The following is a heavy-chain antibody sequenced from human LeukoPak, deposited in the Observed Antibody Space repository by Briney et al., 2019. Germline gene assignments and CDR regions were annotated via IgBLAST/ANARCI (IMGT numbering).Heavy chain of an antibody. J-gene: IGHJ5*02. V-gene: IGHV1-69*13. CDR2: IIPIFGTA. CDR3: ARVPNRLRYFDWFRNWFDP. D-gene: IGHD3-9*01. Sequence: SVKVSCKASGGTFSSYAISWVRQAPGQGLEWMEGIIPIFGTANYAQKFQGRVTITADESTSTAYMELSSLRSEDTAVYYCARVPNRLRYFDWFRNWFDPWGQGTLVTVSS. CDR1: GGTFSSYA.